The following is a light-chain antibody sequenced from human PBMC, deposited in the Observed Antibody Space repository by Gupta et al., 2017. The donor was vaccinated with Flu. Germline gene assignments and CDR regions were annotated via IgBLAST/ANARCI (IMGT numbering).Light chain of an antibody. V-gene: IGKV3-11*01. Sequence: GERATLSCRASQSVSTSLAWYQQKPGQAPRLLIYGASNRATGIPARFSGSGSGTDFTLTISTLEPEDFAVYYCQQRSDWPTSFGPGTKVDIK. CDR1: QSVSTS. CDR2: GAS. J-gene: IGKJ3*01. CDR3: QQRSDWPTS.